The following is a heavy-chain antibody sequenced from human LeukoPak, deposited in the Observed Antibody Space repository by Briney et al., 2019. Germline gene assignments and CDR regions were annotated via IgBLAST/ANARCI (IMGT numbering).Heavy chain of an antibody. Sequence: PGGSLRLSCAACVFTFSSNSMHWVRQAPGKGLVWVSRINTDGSSTSYADSVKGRFTISRDDAKNTLYLQMNSLRVEDLAVYYWVRGVCTHWGQGTLVTVSS. CDR2: INTDGSST. V-gene: IGHV3-74*01. J-gene: IGHJ4*02. CDR1: VFTFSSNS. CDR3: VRGVCTH. D-gene: IGHD2-2*01.